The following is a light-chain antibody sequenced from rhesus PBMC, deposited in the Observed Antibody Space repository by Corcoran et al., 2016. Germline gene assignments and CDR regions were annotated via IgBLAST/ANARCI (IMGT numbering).Light chain of an antibody. J-gene: IGKJ2*01. CDR3: YQHINGHS. V-gene: IGKV3-10*01. Sequence: QIILTQSPATLSVSPGERATLSCRASQYISNYLAWYQQKPGQAPRLLIYTASTRAAGIPDRLSGCGFGTDFTLTISSLEPEDVGGYHCYQHINGHSCGQGTKVEIK. CDR1: QYISNY. CDR2: TAS.